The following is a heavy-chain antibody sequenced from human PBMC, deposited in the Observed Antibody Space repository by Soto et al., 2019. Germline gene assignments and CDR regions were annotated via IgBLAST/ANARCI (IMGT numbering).Heavy chain of an antibody. CDR3: ARVPYDSGAVFWFDP. CDR2: IYYRGST. CDR1: GGSIRSGAYY. V-gene: IGHV4-31*03. J-gene: IGHJ5*02. D-gene: IGHD3-3*01. Sequence: PSETLPLNCPLSGGSIRSGAYYRSWIRQRTGKGLQRIGYIYYRGSTYYNPSLKSRVTISVDTSKKQFSLKLSSVTAADTAVYYCARVPYDSGAVFWFDPWGQGTLLTASS.